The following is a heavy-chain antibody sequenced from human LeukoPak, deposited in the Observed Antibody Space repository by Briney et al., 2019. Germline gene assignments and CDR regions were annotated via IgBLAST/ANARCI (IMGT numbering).Heavy chain of an antibody. CDR2: ISGSGGST. D-gene: IGHD3-3*01. Sequence: GGSLRLSCAASGFTFSSYAMSWVRQAPGKGLEWVSAISGSGGSTYYADSVKGRFTISRDNAKNSLYLQMNSLRAEDTAVYYCARALRFLGTNDYWGQGTLVTVSS. CDR1: GFTFSSYA. V-gene: IGHV3-23*01. J-gene: IGHJ4*02. CDR3: ARALRFLGTNDY.